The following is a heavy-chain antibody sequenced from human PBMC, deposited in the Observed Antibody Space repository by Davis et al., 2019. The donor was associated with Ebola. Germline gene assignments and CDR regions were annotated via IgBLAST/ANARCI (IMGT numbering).Heavy chain of an antibody. D-gene: IGHD3-22*01. CDR1: GGSFSTYY. V-gene: IGHV4-59*08. J-gene: IGHJ2*01. Sequence: MPSETLSLTCTVSGGSFSTYYWSWVRQPPGKGLEWVGYIYYSGTTHYNPSLRGRVTISVDTSKNQFSLKLSSVTAADTAVYYCARHDPYYDSSGGWYFDLWGRGTLVTVSS. CDR2: IYYSGTT. CDR3: ARHDPYYDSSGGWYFDL.